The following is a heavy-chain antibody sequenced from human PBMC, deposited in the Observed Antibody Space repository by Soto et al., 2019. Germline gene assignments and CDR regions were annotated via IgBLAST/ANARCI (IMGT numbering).Heavy chain of an antibody. V-gene: IGHV5-51*01. J-gene: IGHJ3*02. Sequence: PGESLKISCKGSGYSFTSYWIGWVRQMPGKGLEWMGIIYPGDSDTRYSPSFQGQVTISADKSISTAYLQWSSLKASDTAMYYCASPAWGVAASHDRAFDIWGQGTMVTVSS. CDR2: IYPGDSDT. CDR3: ASPAWGVAASHDRAFDI. CDR1: GYSFTSYW. D-gene: IGHD2-15*01.